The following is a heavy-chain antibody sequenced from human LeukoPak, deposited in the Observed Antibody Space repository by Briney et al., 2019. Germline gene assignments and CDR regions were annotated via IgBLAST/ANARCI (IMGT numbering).Heavy chain of an antibody. V-gene: IGHV4-61*03. CDR2: IYQSGST. D-gene: IGHD3-10*01. CDR1: GGSVSSGSYF. Sequence: SETLSLTCSVSGGSVSSGSYFWTWVRQPPGKGLEWIGHIYQSGSTPYNPSLKSRLTVSVDTSKSHFSLRLSSVTAADTAVYYCACSRFGELFHSPYFDYWGQGTLVTVSS. J-gene: IGHJ4*02. CDR3: ACSRFGELFHSPYFDY.